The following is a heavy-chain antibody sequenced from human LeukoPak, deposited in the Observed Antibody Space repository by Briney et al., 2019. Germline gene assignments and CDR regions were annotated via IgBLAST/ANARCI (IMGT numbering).Heavy chain of an antibody. Sequence: GGSLRLSCAASGFTFSGYWMSWVRQAPGKGLEWVANIKQDGSEKYYVDSVKGRFTISRDNAKNSLYLQMNSLRAEDTAVYYCARDETYGDYDYWGQGTLVTVSS. D-gene: IGHD4-17*01. CDR2: IKQDGSEK. CDR3: ARDETYGDYDY. V-gene: IGHV3-7*03. J-gene: IGHJ4*02. CDR1: GFTFSGYW.